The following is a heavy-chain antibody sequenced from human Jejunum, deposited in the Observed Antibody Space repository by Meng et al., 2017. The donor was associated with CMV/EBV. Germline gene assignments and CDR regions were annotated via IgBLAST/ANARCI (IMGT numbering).Heavy chain of an antibody. Sequence: SGGSCSRGGNYWGWIRQPPGNGLEWVGYSYYRVTYSNPSLKSRLTISTDTSKSQFSLKLTSVTAADTAVYYCARAPAYTSDWYFDTWGQGMLVTVSS. V-gene: IGHV4-30-4*08. J-gene: IGHJ1*01. CDR1: GGSCSRGGNY. CDR2: SYYRVT. CDR3: ARAPAYTSDWYFDT. D-gene: IGHD6-13*01.